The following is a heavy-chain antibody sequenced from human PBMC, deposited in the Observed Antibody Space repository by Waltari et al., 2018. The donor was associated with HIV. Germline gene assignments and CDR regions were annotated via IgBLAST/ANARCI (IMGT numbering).Heavy chain of an antibody. CDR1: GESFKSYY. CDR2: IDHYGAT. J-gene: IGHJ5*02. CDR3: AKGALMRWLHSPRHWFDP. D-gene: IGHD5-12*01. V-gene: IGHV4-34*02. Sequence: QVHLQQWGPGLVKPSETLSLTCAVYGESFKSYYWSWIRQAPDKGLEWIGKIDHYGATDYNPAFKSRVTISVDTSKNQFSLRLTSVTAADTGTYYCAKGALMRWLHSPRHWFDPWGQGNLVTVSS.